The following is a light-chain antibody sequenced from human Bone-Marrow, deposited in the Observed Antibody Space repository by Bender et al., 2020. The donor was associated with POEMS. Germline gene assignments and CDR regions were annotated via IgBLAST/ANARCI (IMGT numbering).Light chain of an antibody. CDR2: KDY. CDR1: TLANHY. V-gene: IGLV3-25*03. CDR3: QSTGSGGASVV. J-gene: IGLJ2*01. Sequence: ARITCSADTLANHYAYWYQQKRGQAPVLIIYKDYERPSGIPERFSGSRSGTTRTLTVTAAQADDEADYYCQSTGSGGASVVFGGGTKLTVL.